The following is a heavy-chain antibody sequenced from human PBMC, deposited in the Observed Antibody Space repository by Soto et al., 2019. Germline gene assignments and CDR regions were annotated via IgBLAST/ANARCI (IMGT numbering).Heavy chain of an antibody. CDR1: GGSFSGYY. Sequence: PSETLSLTCAVYGGSFSGYYWGWIRQPPGKGLEWIGEINHSGSTNYNPSLKSRVTISVDTSKNQFSLKLSSVTAADTAVYYCARNGIDGDVCPDYWGQGTLVTVSS. CDR3: ARNGIDGDVCPDY. D-gene: IGHD4-17*01. V-gene: IGHV4-34*01. J-gene: IGHJ4*02. CDR2: INHSGST.